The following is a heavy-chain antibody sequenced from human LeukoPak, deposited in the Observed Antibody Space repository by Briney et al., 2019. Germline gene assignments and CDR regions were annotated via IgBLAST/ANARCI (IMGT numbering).Heavy chain of an antibody. J-gene: IGHJ4*02. Sequence: GGSLRLSCAASGFTFSNYAMSWVRQAPGKGLEWVSAMSGSSGSTWYADSVKGRFTISKDNSKNTLYLQMNSLGAEDTAVYYCAKDVERSGYYLFDYWGQGTLVTVSS. CDR2: MSGSSGST. D-gene: IGHD3-22*01. CDR1: GFTFSNYA. V-gene: IGHV3-23*01. CDR3: AKDVERSGYYLFDY.